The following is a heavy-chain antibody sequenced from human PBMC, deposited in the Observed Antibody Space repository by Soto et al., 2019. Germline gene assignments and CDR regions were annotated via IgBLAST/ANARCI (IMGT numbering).Heavy chain of an antibody. CDR3: ASPFECGGGCLYYYGMDV. CDR2: ISSSSRYI. Sequence: GGSLRLSCAASGFTFSSYSMNWVRQPPGKGLEWVSSISSSSRYIYYADSVKGRFTISRDNAKNSPYLQRNSLRAEDTAVYYCASPFECGGGCLYYYGMDVWGQGXTVTVSS. D-gene: IGHD2-21*02. CDR1: GFTFSSYS. V-gene: IGHV3-21*01. J-gene: IGHJ6*02.